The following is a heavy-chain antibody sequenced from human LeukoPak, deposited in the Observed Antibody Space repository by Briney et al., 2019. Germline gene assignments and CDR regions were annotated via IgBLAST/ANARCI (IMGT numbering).Heavy chain of an antibody. D-gene: IGHD6-19*01. J-gene: IGHJ4*02. V-gene: IGHV1-69*13. CDR3: ASPSRCSGWYDLGYFDY. CDR2: IIPIFGTA. CDR1: GGTFSSYA. Sequence: SVKGSCKASGGTFSSYAISWVRQAPGQGLEWMGGIIPIFGTANSAQKFQGRVTITADECTSTAYMELSSLRSEDTAVYYCASPSRCSGWYDLGYFDYWGQGTLVTVSS.